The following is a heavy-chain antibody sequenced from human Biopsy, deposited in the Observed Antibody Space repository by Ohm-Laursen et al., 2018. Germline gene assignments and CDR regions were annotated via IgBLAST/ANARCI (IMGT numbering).Heavy chain of an antibody. V-gene: IGHV3-11*01. CDR1: GFSFADYY. J-gene: IGHJ4*02. D-gene: IGHD6-13*01. CDR2: ISSSGNTE. CDR3: VTEVGGVSSWYNN. Sequence: SLRLSYAAHGFSFADYYMSWIRQAPGKGLDWVSYISSSGNTEKYADSVKGRFTISRDNAKQSVHLQMNSLRAEDTAVYYCVTEVGGVSSWYNNWGQGTLVTVSS.